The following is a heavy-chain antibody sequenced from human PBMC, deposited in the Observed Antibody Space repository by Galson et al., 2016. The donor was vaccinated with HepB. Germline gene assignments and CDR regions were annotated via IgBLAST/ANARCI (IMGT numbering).Heavy chain of an antibody. D-gene: IGHD3-3*01. CDR3: TTGGYYDFWRGSLPLDP. CDR2: ITTKVDGATA. Sequence: SLRLSCAASGFTFNNAWMNWVRQAPGKGLEWVGRITTKVDGATADYAAPVKDRFIISRDDSKNTLYLQINRLKMEDTGVYFCTTGGYYDFWRGSLPLDPWGQGTLVTVSS. CDR1: GFTFNNAW. V-gene: IGHV3-15*01. J-gene: IGHJ5*02.